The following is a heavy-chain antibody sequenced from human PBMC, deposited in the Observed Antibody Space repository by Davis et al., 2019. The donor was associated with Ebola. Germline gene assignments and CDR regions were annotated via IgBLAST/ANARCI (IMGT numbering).Heavy chain of an antibody. J-gene: IGHJ4*02. Sequence: SVKVSCKASGDTFSTYAITWVRQAPGQGLEWMGGIIPIVRKDYYAVKFQGRVTITADESTSTAYMELTSLRSDDTAVYYCARTAQWELSPYFDQWGQGTLVTGSS. CDR1: GDTFSTYA. CDR3: ARTAQWELSPYFDQ. CDR2: IIPIVRKD. D-gene: IGHD1-26*01. V-gene: IGHV1-69*13.